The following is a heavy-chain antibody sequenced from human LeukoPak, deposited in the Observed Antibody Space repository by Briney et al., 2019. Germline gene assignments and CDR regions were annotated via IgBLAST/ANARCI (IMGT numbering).Heavy chain of an antibody. CDR3: ASSHGLIEYSSSDRFDY. J-gene: IGHJ4*02. CDR1: GGTFSSYT. V-gene: IGHV1-69*05. D-gene: IGHD6-6*01. Sequence: SVKVSXKASGGTFSSYTISWVRQAPGQGLEWMGRIIPIFGTANYAQKFQGRVTITTDESTSTAYMELSSLRSEDTAVYYCASSHGLIEYSSSDRFDYWGQGTLVTVSS. CDR2: IIPIFGTA.